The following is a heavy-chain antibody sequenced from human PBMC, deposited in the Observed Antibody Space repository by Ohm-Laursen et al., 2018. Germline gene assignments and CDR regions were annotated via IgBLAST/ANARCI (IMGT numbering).Heavy chain of an antibody. V-gene: IGHV3-30*18. Sequence: SLRLSCTASGFTFSGYGMHWVRQAPGKGLEWVAVISYDGSNKYYADSVKGRFTISRDNSKNTLYLQMDSLRAEDTAVYYCAKDRGRLQYLDYWGQGTLVTVSS. J-gene: IGHJ4*02. D-gene: IGHD5-24*01. CDR1: GFTFSGYG. CDR3: AKDRGRLQYLDY. CDR2: ISYDGSNK.